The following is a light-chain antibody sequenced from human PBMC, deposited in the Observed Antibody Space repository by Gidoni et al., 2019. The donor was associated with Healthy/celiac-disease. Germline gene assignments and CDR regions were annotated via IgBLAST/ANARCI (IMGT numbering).Light chain of an antibody. CDR2: GAA. CDR3: QQYNNWPPST. CDR1: QSVSSN. Sequence: EIVMTQSPATLSLSPGERATLSCRASQSVSSNLAWYQQKPGQAPRILIYGAATRATGVPARFSGGGAGRKFTLTISSLQSEECAVYYCQQYNNWPPSTFGQGTRLEIK. J-gene: IGKJ5*01. V-gene: IGKV3D-15*01.